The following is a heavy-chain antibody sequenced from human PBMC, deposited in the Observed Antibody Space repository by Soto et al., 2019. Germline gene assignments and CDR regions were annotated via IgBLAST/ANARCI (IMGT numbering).Heavy chain of an antibody. Sequence: QVQLVQSGAEVKKPGSSVKVSCKASGGTFSSYAISWVRQAPGQGLEWMGGIIPIFGTANYAQKFQGRVTITADESTSTAYMELSSLRSEDTAVYYCARSGWSQITMIVVVDNWFDPWGQGTLVTVSS. CDR2: IIPIFGTA. J-gene: IGHJ5*02. CDR3: ARSGWSQITMIVVVDNWFDP. CDR1: GGTFSSYA. D-gene: IGHD3-22*01. V-gene: IGHV1-69*01.